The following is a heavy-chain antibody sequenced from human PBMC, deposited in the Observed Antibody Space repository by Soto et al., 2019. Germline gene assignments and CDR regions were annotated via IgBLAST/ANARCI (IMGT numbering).Heavy chain of an antibody. CDR3: AKSRYSDSSGDFYDY. Sequence: GGSLRLSCAASAFTFNTYAMSCVRQAPWKGLEWVSCIGGSGLTTYYADSVKGRFTISRDNSNNTLFLQMNSLRAEDTAVYYCAKSRYSDSSGDFYDYWGQGTLVTVSS. J-gene: IGHJ4*02. D-gene: IGHD3-22*01. CDR1: AFTFNTYA. V-gene: IGHV3-23*01. CDR2: IGGSGLTT.